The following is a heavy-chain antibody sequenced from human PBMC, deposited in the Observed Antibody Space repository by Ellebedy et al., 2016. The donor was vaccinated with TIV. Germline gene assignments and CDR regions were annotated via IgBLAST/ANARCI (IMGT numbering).Heavy chain of an antibody. J-gene: IGHJ4*02. V-gene: IGHV3-23*01. Sequence: GESLKISXAASGFTFSSYAMSWVRQAPGKGLEWVSAISGSGGSTYYADSVKGRFTISRDNSKNTLYLQMNSLRAEDTAVYYCARDSWGPDYWGQGTLVTVSS. CDR2: ISGSGGST. D-gene: IGHD3-16*01. CDR3: ARDSWGPDY. CDR1: GFTFSSYA.